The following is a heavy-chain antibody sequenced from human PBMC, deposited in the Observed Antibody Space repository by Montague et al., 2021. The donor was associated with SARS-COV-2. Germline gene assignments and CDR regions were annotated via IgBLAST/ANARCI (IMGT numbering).Heavy chain of an antibody. CDR3: ARGSGWMGNAFDI. CDR1: GGSVSSSGYY. J-gene: IGHJ3*02. V-gene: IGHV4-39*01. D-gene: IGHD6-19*01. Sequence: SETLSLTCTVSGGSVSSSGYYWGWIRQPPGKGLEWIGSIYFSGSYYYXXXLKSRVSISVDTSKNQFSLRLSSVTSADTAVYYCARGSGWMGNAFDIWGQGTMVTVSS. CDR2: IYFSGSY.